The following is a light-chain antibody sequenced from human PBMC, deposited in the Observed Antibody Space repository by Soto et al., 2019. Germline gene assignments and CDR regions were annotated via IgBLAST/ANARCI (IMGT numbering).Light chain of an antibody. V-gene: IGLV1-44*01. CDR1: SSNIGNNI. Sequence: QSVLTQPPSASGTPGQRVTISCSGSSSNIGNNIVAWYQQRPGTAPKFLIYSRDLRPSGVPDRFSGSRSGTSASLAIRGLQSEDEADYYCASRDDSLNGPVFGGGTKVTVL. CDR3: ASRDDSLNGPV. J-gene: IGLJ3*02. CDR2: SRD.